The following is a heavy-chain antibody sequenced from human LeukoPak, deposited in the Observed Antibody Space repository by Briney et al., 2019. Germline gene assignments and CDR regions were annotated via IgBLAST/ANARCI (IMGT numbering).Heavy chain of an antibody. D-gene: IGHD6-13*01. CDR1: GYSISSGYY. J-gene: IGHJ4*02. V-gene: IGHV4-38-2*02. CDR2: IYHSGST. CDR3: ASTLPYSSNMGY. Sequence: SETLSLTCTVSGYSISSGYYWGWIRQPPGKGLEWIGSIYHSGSTYYNPSLKSRVTISVDTSKNQFSLKLSSVTAADTAVYYCASTLPYSSNMGYWGQGTLVTVSS.